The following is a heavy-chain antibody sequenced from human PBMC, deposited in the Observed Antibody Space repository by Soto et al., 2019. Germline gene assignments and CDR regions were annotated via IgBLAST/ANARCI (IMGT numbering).Heavy chain of an antibody. CDR3: AKWNRGSGYYPDAFDI. Sequence: ESGGGLVKPGGSLRLSCAASGFTFSSYSMNWVRQAPGKGLEWVSAISGSGGSTYYADSVKGRFTISRDNSKNTLYLQMNSLRAEDTAVYYCAKWNRGSGYYPDAFDIWGQGTMVTVSS. V-gene: IGHV3-23*01. J-gene: IGHJ3*02. CDR1: GFTFSSYS. D-gene: IGHD3-22*01. CDR2: ISGSGGST.